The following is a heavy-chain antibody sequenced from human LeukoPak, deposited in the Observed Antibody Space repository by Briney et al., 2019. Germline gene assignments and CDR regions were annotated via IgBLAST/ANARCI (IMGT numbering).Heavy chain of an antibody. D-gene: IGHD3-16*01. CDR2: IIPIFGTA. J-gene: IGHJ3*02. CDR3: ARDPRDYEDQAYAFDI. V-gene: IGHV1-69*13. CDR1: GGTFSSYA. Sequence: ASVKVSCKASGGTFSSYAISWVRQAPGQGLEWMGGIIPIFGTANYAQKFQGRVTITADESTSTAYMELSSLRSEDTAVYYCARDPRDYEDQAYAFDIWGQGTMVTVSS.